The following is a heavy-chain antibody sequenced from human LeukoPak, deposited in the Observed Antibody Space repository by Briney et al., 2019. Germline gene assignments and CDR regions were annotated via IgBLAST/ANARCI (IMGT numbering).Heavy chain of an antibody. CDR2: ISCSGGST. V-gene: IGHV3-23*01. Sequence: QAGGSLRLSCAASGFTFSSYAMSWVRQAPGKGLEWVSAISCSGGSTYYADSVKGRFTISRDNAKNSLYLQMNSLRAEDTAVYYCARDLLRYSSGPLPLGYWGQGTLVTVSS. CDR3: ARDLLRYSSGPLPLGY. D-gene: IGHD6-19*01. J-gene: IGHJ4*02. CDR1: GFTFSSYA.